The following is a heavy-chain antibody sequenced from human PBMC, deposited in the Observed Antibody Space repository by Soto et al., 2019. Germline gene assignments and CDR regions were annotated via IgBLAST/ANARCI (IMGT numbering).Heavy chain of an antibody. CDR1: GGSVSSGSYY. D-gene: IGHD1-20*01. Sequence: SETLSLTCTVSGGSVSSGSYYWSWIRQPPGKGLEWIGYIYYSGSTNYNPSLKSRVTISVDTSKNQFSLKLSSVTAADTAVYYCATIPTITGTFFDYWGQGTLVTVSS. CDR2: IYYSGST. V-gene: IGHV4-61*01. CDR3: ATIPTITGTFFDY. J-gene: IGHJ4*02.